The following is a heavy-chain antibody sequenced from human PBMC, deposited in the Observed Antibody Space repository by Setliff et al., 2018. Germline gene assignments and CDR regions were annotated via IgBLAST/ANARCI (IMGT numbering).Heavy chain of an antibody. V-gene: IGHV3-30*04. D-gene: IGHD2-15*01. Sequence: GGSLRLSCAASGFTFSSYAMHWVRQAPGKGLEWVAVISYDGSNKYYADSVKGRFTISRDNSKNTLYLQMNSLRAEDTAVYCCAREVVGARPYYYYMDVWGKGTTITVSS. CDR2: ISYDGSNK. J-gene: IGHJ6*03. CDR3: AREVVGARPYYYYMDV. CDR1: GFTFSSYA.